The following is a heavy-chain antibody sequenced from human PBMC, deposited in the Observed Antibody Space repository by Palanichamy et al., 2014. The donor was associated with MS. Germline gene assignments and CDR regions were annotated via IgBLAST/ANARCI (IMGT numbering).Heavy chain of an antibody. CDR2: IIPIFGTA. D-gene: IGHD2-2*02. J-gene: IGHJ5*02. CDR3: ARGRVQMIYNNWFDP. V-gene: IGHV1-69*06. CDR1: GGTFSGYP. Sequence: KASGGTFSGYPLNWVRQAPGHGLEWMGGIIPIFGTANYAQKFQGRVTITADKSTNTAYMEMSSLRSEDTAVYYCARGRVQMIYNNWFDPWGQGTLVTVSS.